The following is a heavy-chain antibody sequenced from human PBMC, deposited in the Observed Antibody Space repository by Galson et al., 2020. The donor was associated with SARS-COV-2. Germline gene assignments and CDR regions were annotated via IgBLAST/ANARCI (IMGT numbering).Heavy chain of an antibody. J-gene: IGHJ6*02. CDR3: ARRRPNYYYGMDV. CDR1: GGSINGYY. V-gene: IGHV4-59*01. CDR2: IYYTGST. D-gene: IGHD2-8*01. Sequence: SETLSLTCTVSGGSINGYYWSWIRQPPGKGLEWVGYIYYTGSTYYNPSPKSRVSISQDTSKNHFSLKLSSVTAADTAVYYCARRRPNYYYGMDVWGLGTTVTVSS.